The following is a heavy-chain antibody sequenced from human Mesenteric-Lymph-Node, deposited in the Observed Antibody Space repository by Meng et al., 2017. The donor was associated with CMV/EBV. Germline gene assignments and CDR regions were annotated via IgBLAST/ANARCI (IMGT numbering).Heavy chain of an antibody. V-gene: IGHV4-59*01. Sequence: SETLSLTCTLSGGSIRDYYWTWIRQPPGKGLEWIGHIYYTGSTTYNPSLRSRVTISVDTSKNQFSLNLTSVTAADTAVYYCSRVGKDRSGGDCSFDHWGQGTLVTVSS. D-gene: IGHD2-21*01. CDR2: IYYTGST. CDR3: SRVGKDRSGGDCSFDH. J-gene: IGHJ4*02. CDR1: GGSIRDYY.